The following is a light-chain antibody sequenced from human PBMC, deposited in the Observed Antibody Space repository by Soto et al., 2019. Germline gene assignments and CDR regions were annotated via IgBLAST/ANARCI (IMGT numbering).Light chain of an antibody. J-gene: IGLJ1*01. CDR1: SSDVGGSNF. CDR3: FSYAGNSLNYV. CDR2: DVA. Sequence: QSVLTQPASVSGSPGQSITISCTGTSSDVGGSNFVSWYQQHPGKPPKLIIYDVANRPSGVSNRFSGSKSGNAASLTISGLQAEDEADYYCFSYAGNSLNYVFGTGTKVTV. V-gene: IGLV2-23*02.